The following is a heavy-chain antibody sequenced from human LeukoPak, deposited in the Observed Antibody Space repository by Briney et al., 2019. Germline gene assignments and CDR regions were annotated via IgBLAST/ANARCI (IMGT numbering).Heavy chain of an antibody. J-gene: IGHJ4*02. V-gene: IGHV3-21*01. CDR2: IGATRNYI. Sequence: GGSLRLSCAASGFTFSNYDMTWVRQAPGKGLEWVSSIGATRNYISYADSVKGRFTISRDSAKNSLYLQMNSLRAEDTAVYYCARETPRRGETRDGYRWGQGTVVTVSS. CDR1: GFTFSNYD. D-gene: IGHD5-24*01. CDR3: ARETPRRGETRDGYR.